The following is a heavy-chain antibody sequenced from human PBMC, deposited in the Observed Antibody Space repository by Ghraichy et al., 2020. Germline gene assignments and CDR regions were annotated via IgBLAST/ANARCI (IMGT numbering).Heavy chain of an antibody. Sequence: SVKVSCKASGGTFSSYAISWVRQAPGQGLEWMGGIIPIFGTANYAQKFQGRVTITADESTSTAYMELSSLRSEDTAVYYCARPSRSVVVPAAIVPVYYYYGMDVWGQGTTVTVSS. J-gene: IGHJ6*02. V-gene: IGHV1-69*13. CDR3: ARPSRSVVVPAAIVPVYYYYGMDV. CDR2: IIPIFGTA. CDR1: GGTFSSYA. D-gene: IGHD2-2*02.